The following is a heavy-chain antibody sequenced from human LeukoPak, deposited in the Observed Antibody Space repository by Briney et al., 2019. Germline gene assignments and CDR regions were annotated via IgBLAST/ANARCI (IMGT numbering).Heavy chain of an antibody. CDR3: ARGQAKVAGLNY. CDR1: GGSFSGYY. V-gene: IGHV4-34*01. Sequence: SETLSLTCAVYGGSFSGYYWSWIRQPPGKGLEWIGEINHSGSTNYNPSLKSRVTISVDTSKNQFSLKLSSVTAADTAVYYCARGQAKVAGLNYWGQGTLVTVSS. J-gene: IGHJ4*02. D-gene: IGHD6-19*01. CDR2: INHSGST.